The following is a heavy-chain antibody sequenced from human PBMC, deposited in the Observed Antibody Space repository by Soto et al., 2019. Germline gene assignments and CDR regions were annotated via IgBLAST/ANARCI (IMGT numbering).Heavy chain of an antibody. CDR1: GYSFAGYW. CDR3: ARQIYDSDTGPNFQYYFDS. Sequence: EVRLEQSGAEVKKSGESLTISCKGSGYSFAGYWITWVRQKPGKGLEWMGRIDPSDSQTYYSPSFRGHVTISATKSITTVFLQWSSLRASDTAMYYRARQIYDSDTGPNFQYYFDSWGQGTPVTVSS. J-gene: IGHJ4*02. V-gene: IGHV5-10-1*03. CDR2: IDPSDSQT. D-gene: IGHD3-22*01.